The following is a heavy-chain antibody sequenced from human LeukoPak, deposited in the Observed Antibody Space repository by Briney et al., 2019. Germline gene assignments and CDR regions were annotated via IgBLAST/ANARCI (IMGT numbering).Heavy chain of an antibody. CDR3: AREGILWFGEPNWFDP. Sequence: GGSLRLSCAASGFTFSSYGMHWVRQAPGKGLEGVAVIWYDGSNKYYADSVKGRFTISRDNSKNTLYLQMNSLRAEDTAVYYCAREGILWFGEPNWFDPWGQGTLVTVSS. J-gene: IGHJ5*02. V-gene: IGHV3-33*01. CDR1: GFTFSSYG. D-gene: IGHD3-10*01. CDR2: IWYDGSNK.